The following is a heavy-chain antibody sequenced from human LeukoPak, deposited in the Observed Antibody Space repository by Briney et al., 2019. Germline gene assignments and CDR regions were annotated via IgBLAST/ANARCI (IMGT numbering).Heavy chain of an antibody. J-gene: IGHJ4*02. Sequence: GSLRLSCAASGFTFGTYSMNWVRQPPGKGLEWIGEIYHSGSTNYNPSLKSRVTISVDKSKNQFSLKLSSVTAADTAVYYCARDSSSWYSGGNFDYWGQGTLVTVSS. CDR2: IYHSGST. CDR3: ARDSSSWYSGGNFDY. CDR1: GFTFGTYSM. V-gene: IGHV4-4*02. D-gene: IGHD6-13*01.